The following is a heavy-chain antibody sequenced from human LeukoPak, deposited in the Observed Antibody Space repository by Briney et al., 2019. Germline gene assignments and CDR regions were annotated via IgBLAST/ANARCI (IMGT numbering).Heavy chain of an antibody. D-gene: IGHD2-21*02. CDR2: IGSSSSTI. CDR1: GFTFSSYS. CDR3: ARDIGSDSRGY. Sequence: PGGSLRLSCAASGFTFSSYSMNWVRQAPGKGLEWVSYIGSSSSTIYYADSVKGRFTISRDNAKNSLYLQMNSLRAEDTAVYYCARDIGSDSRGYWGQGTLVTVSS. V-gene: IGHV3-48*01. J-gene: IGHJ4*02.